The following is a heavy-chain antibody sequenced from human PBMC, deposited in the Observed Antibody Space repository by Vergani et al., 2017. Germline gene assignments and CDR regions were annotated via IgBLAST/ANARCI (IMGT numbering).Heavy chain of an antibody. V-gene: IGHV4-61*10. CDR3: ARASITIFGVVIPYYYYYMDV. D-gene: IGHD3-3*01. Sequence: QVQLQESGPGLVKPSETLSLTCTVSGGSVSSGSYYWSWIRQPAGKGLEWIGYIYYSGSTNYNPSLKSRVTISVDTSKTQFSLKLSSVTAADTAVYYCARASITIFGVVIPYYYYYMDVWGKGTTVTVSS. J-gene: IGHJ6*03. CDR1: GGSVSSGSYY. CDR2: IYYSGST.